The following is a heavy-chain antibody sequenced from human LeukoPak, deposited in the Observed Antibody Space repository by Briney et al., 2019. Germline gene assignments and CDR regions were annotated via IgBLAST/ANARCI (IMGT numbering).Heavy chain of an antibody. CDR2: ISSGGSNK. V-gene: IGHV3-30*01. Sequence: GGSLRLSCAASGFTFSRYAMHWVRQAPGKGLEWVTVISSGGSNKYYEDSVKGRFTISRDNSKNTLYLQMNSLRAEDTAVYYCAKDKDLAAAGYYFDYWGQGTLVTVSS. D-gene: IGHD6-13*01. CDR1: GFTFSRYA. CDR3: AKDKDLAAAGYYFDY. J-gene: IGHJ4*02.